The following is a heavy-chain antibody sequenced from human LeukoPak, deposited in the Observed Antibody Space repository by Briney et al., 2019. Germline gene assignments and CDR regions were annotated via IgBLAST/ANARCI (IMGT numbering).Heavy chain of an antibody. CDR2: INHSGST. D-gene: IGHD3-22*01. CDR3: ARANYYDSSGYYAN. Sequence: SETLSLTCAVYGGSFSGHYWSWIRQPPGKGLEWIGEINHSGSTNYNPSLKSRVTISVDTSKNQFSLKLSSVTAADTAVYYCARANYYDSSGYYANWGQGTLVTVSS. J-gene: IGHJ4*02. CDR1: GGSFSGHY. V-gene: IGHV4-34*01.